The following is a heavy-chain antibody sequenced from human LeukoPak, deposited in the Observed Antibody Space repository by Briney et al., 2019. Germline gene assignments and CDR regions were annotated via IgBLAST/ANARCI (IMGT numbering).Heavy chain of an antibody. D-gene: IGHD2-21*02. V-gene: IGHV3-23*01. CDR2: ISGSGGST. CDR1: GFTSSSYA. CDR3: AKGDVIAHIVVVTAITLFDY. Sequence: GGSLRLSCAASGFTSSSYAMSWVRQAPGKGLEWVSAISGSGGSTYYADSVKGRFTISRDNSKNTLYLQMNSLRAEDTAVYYCAKGDVIAHIVVVTAITLFDYWGQGTLVTVSS. J-gene: IGHJ4*02.